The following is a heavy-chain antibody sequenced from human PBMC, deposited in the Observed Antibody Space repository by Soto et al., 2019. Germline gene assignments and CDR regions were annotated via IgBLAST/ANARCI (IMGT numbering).Heavy chain of an antibody. V-gene: IGHV3-21*01. CDR3: AREWHYDSSTDI. D-gene: IGHD3-22*01. Sequence: PGGSLRLSCAASGFTFSSYSMNWVRQAPGKGLEWVSSISSSSSYIYYADSVKGRFTISRDNAKSSLYLQMNSLRAEDTAVYYCAREWHYDSSTDIWXQGTMVTVSS. CDR2: ISSSSSYI. J-gene: IGHJ3*02. CDR1: GFTFSSYS.